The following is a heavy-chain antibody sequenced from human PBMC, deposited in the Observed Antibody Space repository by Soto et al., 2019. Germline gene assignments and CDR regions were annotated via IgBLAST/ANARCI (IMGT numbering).Heavy chain of an antibody. D-gene: IGHD1-26*01. J-gene: IGHJ3*02. CDR1: GYTFADYY. CDR3: ARDAGPVGATQSAAFDI. CDR2: INPNSGDT. V-gene: IGHV1-2*04. Sequence: QVQLVQSGAEVKKPGASVKVSCKASGYTFADYYLHWVRQAPGQGLEWMGWINPNSGDTSSAQKFQGWVTMTRDTSISTAYMELSRLRSDDTAVYYCARDAGPVGATQSAAFDIWGQGTMVTVSS.